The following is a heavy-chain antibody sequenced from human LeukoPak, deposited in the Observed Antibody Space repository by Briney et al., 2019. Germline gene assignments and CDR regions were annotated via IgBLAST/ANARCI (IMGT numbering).Heavy chain of an antibody. V-gene: IGHV4-61*05. CDR2: IYYSGST. CDR1: GGSISSSSYY. CDR3: ARIVAGYSLDYYYYMDV. Sequence: SETLSLTCTVSGGSISSSSYYWGWIRQPPGKGLEWIGYIYYSGSTNYNPSLKSRVTISVDTSKNQFSLKLSSVTAADTAVYYCARIVAGYSLDYYYYMDVWGKGTTVTISS. J-gene: IGHJ6*03. D-gene: IGHD2-15*01.